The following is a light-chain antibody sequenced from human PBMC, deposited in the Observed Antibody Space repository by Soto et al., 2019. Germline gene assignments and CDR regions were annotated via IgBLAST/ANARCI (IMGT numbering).Light chain of an antibody. J-gene: IGLJ2*01. V-gene: IGLV4-60*02. CDR2: LEGSGSY. Sequence: QPVLTQSSSASASLGSSVKLTGTLSSGHSTYIIAWHQQQPGKAPRYLMKLEGSGSYNKGSGIPDRFSGSSSGADRYLTISNLQFEDEADYYCETWDTNVVVFGGGTKVTVL. CDR3: ETWDTNVVV. CDR1: SGHSTYI.